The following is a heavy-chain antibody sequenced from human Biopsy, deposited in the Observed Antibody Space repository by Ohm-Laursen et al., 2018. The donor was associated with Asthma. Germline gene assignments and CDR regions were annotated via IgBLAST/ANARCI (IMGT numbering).Heavy chain of an antibody. Sequence: GTLSLTCSVYGGSISSFYWSWIRQSPEKGLEWMGYVYWTGSTNYNPSLKSRITMSVDTSKNRMFLELTSVTAADTAIYYCVRAMRNEQWLAPFDYWGQGTLVTVSS. V-gene: IGHV4-59*01. D-gene: IGHD6-19*01. CDR3: VRAMRNEQWLAPFDY. J-gene: IGHJ4*02. CDR2: VYWTGST. CDR1: GGSISSFY.